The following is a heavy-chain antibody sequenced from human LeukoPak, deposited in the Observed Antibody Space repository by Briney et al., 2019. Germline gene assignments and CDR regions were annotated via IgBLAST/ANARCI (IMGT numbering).Heavy chain of an antibody. CDR2: ISGSGGST. D-gene: IGHD6-19*01. J-gene: IGHJ5*02. CDR3: ARDLEAVAGNA. V-gene: IGHV3-23*01. Sequence: GGSLRLSCAASGFTFSSYAMSWVRQAPGKGLEWVSAISGSGGSTYYADSVKGRFTISRDNAKNSLYLQMNSLRAEDTAVYYCARDLEAVAGNAWGQGTLVTVSS. CDR1: GFTFSSYA.